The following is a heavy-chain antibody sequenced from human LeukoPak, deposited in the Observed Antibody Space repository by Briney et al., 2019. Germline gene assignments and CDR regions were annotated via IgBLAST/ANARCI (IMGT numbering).Heavy chain of an antibody. CDR1: EFSVGINY. D-gene: IGHD1-1*01. V-gene: IGHV3-53*01. Sequence: GGSLRLSCGASEFSVGINYISWVRQAPGKGLEWVSSIDISGGSTYYADSVQGRFTISRDNSKNTLYLQMNSLRAEDTALYYCATEVRPNDYWGQGTLVTVSS. CDR3: ATEVRPNDY. CDR2: IDISGGST. J-gene: IGHJ4*02.